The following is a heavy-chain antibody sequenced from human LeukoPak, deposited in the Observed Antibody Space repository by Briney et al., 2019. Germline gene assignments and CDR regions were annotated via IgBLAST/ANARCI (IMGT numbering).Heavy chain of an antibody. V-gene: IGHV4-39*07. D-gene: IGHD4-17*01. CDR1: GGSISSSSYY. CDR3: ARDREYGDYLNAFDI. Sequence: SETLSLTCTVSGGSISSSSYYWGWIRQPPGKGLEWIGSIYYSGSTYYNPSLKSRVTISVDTSKNQFSLKLSSVTAADTAVYYCARDREYGDYLNAFDIWGQGTMVTVSS. CDR2: IYYSGST. J-gene: IGHJ3*02.